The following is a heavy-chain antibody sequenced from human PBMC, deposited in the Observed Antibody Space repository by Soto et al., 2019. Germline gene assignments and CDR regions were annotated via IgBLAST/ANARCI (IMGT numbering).Heavy chain of an antibody. V-gene: IGHV1-18*01. CDR3: ARDPESGYYYGSGSRFDP. Sequence: QVQLVQSGAEVKKPGASVKVSCKASGYTFTSYGISWVRQAPGQGLEWRGWISAYAGNTNYAQKLQGRVTMTTDTSPSTAYMELRSLRSDDTAVYYCARDPESGYYYGSGSRFDPWGQGTLVTVSS. CDR2: ISAYAGNT. J-gene: IGHJ5*02. D-gene: IGHD3-10*01. CDR1: GYTFTSYG.